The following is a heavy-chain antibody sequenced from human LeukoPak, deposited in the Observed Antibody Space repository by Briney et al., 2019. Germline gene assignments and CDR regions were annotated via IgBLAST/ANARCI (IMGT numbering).Heavy chain of an antibody. CDR1: GFTFSSYS. V-gene: IGHV3-48*01. J-gene: IGHJ4*02. CDR2: ISSSSTI. Sequence: PRGSLRLSCAASGFTFSSYSMNWVRQAPGKGLEWVSYISSSSTIYYADSVKGRFTISRDNAKNSLYLQMNSLRAEDTAVYYCARDSLTYYDSSGSPSYWGQGTLVTVSS. D-gene: IGHD3-22*01. CDR3: ARDSLTYYDSSGSPSY.